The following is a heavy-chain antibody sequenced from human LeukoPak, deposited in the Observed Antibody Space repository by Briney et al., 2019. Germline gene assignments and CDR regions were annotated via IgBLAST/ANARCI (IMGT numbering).Heavy chain of an antibody. Sequence: ASVKVSCKASGYTFTGYYMHWVRQAPGQGLEWMGWINPNSGGTNYAQKFQGRVNMSRDTSISTDYMELSRLRSDATAVYYCARAGRRTPDSSGWPQGYWGQGTLVTVSS. J-gene: IGHJ4*02. CDR1: GYTFTGYY. V-gene: IGHV1-2*02. D-gene: IGHD6-19*01. CDR3: ARAGRRTPDSSGWPQGY. CDR2: INPNSGGT.